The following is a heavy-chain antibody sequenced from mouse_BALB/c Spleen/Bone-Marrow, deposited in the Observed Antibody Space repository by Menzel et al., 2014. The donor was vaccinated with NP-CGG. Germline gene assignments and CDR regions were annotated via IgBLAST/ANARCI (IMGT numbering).Heavy chain of an antibody. CDR3: ANYVYRYYIDY. Sequence: EVQRVESGAELVKPGASVKLSCTASGFNIKDTYMHWVKQRPEQGLEWIGRIDPANGNTKYDPKFHGKATITADTSSNTAYLQLSSLTSEDTAVYYCANYVYRYYIDYWGQGTTLTVSS. CDR1: GFNIKDTY. J-gene: IGHJ2*01. CDR2: IDPANGNT. V-gene: IGHV14-3*02.